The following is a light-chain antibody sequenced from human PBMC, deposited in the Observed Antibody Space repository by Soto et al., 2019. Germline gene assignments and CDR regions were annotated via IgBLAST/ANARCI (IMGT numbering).Light chain of an antibody. CDR2: GAS. J-gene: IGKJ2*01. CDR1: ESISRHY. Sequence: EIVLTQSPCTLSFSPGQRATLSFSSSESISRHYLAWYQQRLGQAPRLLIYGASSGATGIPDRFSGSGSGTDFTLTIRRLEPEDFAIYYCQQYGGVPYTFGQGTKVDIK. V-gene: IGKV3-20*01. CDR3: QQYGGVPYT.